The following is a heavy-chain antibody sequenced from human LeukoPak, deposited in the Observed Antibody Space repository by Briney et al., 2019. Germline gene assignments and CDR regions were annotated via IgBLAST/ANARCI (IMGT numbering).Heavy chain of an antibody. J-gene: IGHJ6*03. D-gene: IGHD6-13*01. CDR3: ARALPVESRSSWLYYYYYYMDV. CDR2: IYHSGST. Sequence: PSETLSLTCTVSGYSISSGYYWGWIRQPPGKGLEWIGSIYHSGSTYYNPSLKSRVTISVDTSKNQFSLKLSSVTAADTAVYYCARALPVESRSSWLYYYYYYMDVWGKGTTVTVSS. CDR1: GYSISSGYY. V-gene: IGHV4-38-2*02.